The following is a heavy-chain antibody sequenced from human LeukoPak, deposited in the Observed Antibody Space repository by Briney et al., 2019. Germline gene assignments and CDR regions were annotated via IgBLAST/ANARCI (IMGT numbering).Heavy chain of an antibody. V-gene: IGHV3-23*01. CDR1: GFTFSINA. CDR2: ISSGGVTT. CDR3: AKPRSSWYPSDY. Sequence: GGSLRLSCAASGFTFSINAMSWVRQAPGKGLEWVSAISSGGVTTYYADSVKGRFTISRDNSKNTLYLQMNSLRAEDTAVYYCAKPRSSWYPSDYWGQGTLVTVSS. D-gene: IGHD6-13*01. J-gene: IGHJ4*02.